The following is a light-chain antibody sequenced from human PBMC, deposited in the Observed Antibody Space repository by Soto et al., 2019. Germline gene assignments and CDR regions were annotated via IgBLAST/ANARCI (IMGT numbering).Light chain of an antibody. V-gene: IGLV1-40*01. CDR1: XXXIGAGYD. CDR2: GNT. J-gene: IGLJ2*01. CDR3: LSFDSSLSVV. Sequence: QSVLTQPPSVXGXPXXXXXXXXXXXXXXIGAGYDVHWYQQLPGRAPKLLIYGNTNRPSGVPDRFSGSKSGTSASLAITGLQAEDEADYYCLSFDSSLSVVFGGGTKVTVL.